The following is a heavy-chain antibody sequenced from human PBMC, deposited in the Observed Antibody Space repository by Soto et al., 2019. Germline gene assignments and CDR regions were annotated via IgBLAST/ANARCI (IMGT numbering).Heavy chain of an antibody. CDR2: ISYDGSNK. V-gene: IGHV3-30*18. D-gene: IGHD6-13*01. CDR1: GFTFSSYG. Sequence: PGGSLRLSCAASGFTFSSYGMHWVRQAPGKGLEWVAVISYDGSNKYYADSVKGRFTISRDNSKNTLYLQMNSLRAEDTAVYYCAKEQQLANYYYYGMDVWGQGTTVTVSS. J-gene: IGHJ6*02. CDR3: AKEQQLANYYYYGMDV.